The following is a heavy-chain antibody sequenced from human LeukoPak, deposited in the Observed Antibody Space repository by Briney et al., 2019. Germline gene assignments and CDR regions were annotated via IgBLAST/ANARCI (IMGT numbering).Heavy chain of an antibody. CDR1: GYTFTSYA. CDR3: ARDQTPWFGESFDP. J-gene: IGHJ5*02. CDR2: INTNTGNP. Sequence: ASVKVSCKASGYTFTSYAMNWVRQAPGQGLEWMGWINTNTGNPTYAQGFTGRFVFSLDTSVSTAYLQISSLKAEDTAVYYCARDQTPWFGESFDPWGQGTLVTVSS. D-gene: IGHD3-10*01. V-gene: IGHV7-4-1*02.